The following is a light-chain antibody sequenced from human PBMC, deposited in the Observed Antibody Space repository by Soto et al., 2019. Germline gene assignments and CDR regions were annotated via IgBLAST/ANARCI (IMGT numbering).Light chain of an antibody. V-gene: IGKV4-1*01. J-gene: IGKJ1*01. CDR1: QIVLYSSNNKNY. CDR2: WAS. Sequence: IVMTQSPESRAVTPGEGATINYKSSQIVLYSSNNKNYLAWYQQKPGQPPKLLIYWASTRESGVPDRFSGSGSGTDFNLTMSSLQAEDVAVYYCKQYYSTPWTFGQGTKVDIK. CDR3: KQYYSTPWT.